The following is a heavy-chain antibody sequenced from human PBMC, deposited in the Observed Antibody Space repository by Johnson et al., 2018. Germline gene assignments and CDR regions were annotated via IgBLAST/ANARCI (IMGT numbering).Heavy chain of an antibody. CDR2: IYPDDSDT. J-gene: IGHJ6*03. D-gene: IGHD5-18*01. Sequence: EVQLVESGAEVKKPGESLKISCKGSGYRFTTYWIGWVRQMPGKGLEWMGIIYPDDSDTRYSPSFHGQVTISADKSINTAYLQWSSLRASDTAMYYCARQVDTALVGYYYMDLWGNGTTVTVSS. CDR1: GYRFTTYW. V-gene: IGHV5-51*01. CDR3: ARQVDTALVGYYYMDL.